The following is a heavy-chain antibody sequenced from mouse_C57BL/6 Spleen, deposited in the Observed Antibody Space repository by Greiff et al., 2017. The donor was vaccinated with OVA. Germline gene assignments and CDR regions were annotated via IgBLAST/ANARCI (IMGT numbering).Heavy chain of an antibody. V-gene: IGHV1-55*01. J-gene: IGHJ2*01. CDR2: IYPGSGST. Sequence: QVQLQQPGAELVKPGASVTMSCKASGYTFTSYWITWVKQRPGQGLEWIGDIYPGSGSTNYNEKFKSKATLTVDTSSSTAYMQLSSLTSEDSAVYYCARRGYYGSSSVDYWGQGTTLTVSS. CDR1: GYTFTSYW. D-gene: IGHD1-1*01. CDR3: ARRGYYGSSSVDY.